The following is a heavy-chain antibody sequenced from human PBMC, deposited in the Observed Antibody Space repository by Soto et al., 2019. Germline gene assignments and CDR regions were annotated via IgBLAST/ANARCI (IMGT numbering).Heavy chain of an antibody. V-gene: IGHV4-31*03. CDR1: GGSISSGGYY. Sequence: QVQLQESGPGLVKPSQTLSLTCTVSGGSISSGGYYWSWIRQHPGKGLEWIGYIYYSGSTYYNPSLKSRVTTSVDPSKNQFSLQLSSVTAADTAVYYCARGPGTLAKIDYWGQGTLVTVSS. D-gene: IGHD1-1*01. CDR2: IYYSGST. CDR3: ARGPGTLAKIDY. J-gene: IGHJ4*02.